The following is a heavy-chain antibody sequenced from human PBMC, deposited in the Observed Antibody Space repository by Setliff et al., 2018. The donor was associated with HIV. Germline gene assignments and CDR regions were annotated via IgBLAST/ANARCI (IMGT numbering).Heavy chain of an antibody. D-gene: IGHD3-10*01. CDR2: ISSSGSDI. V-gene: IGHV3-21*06. Sequence: PGGSLRLSCAASGFTFSTYTMNWVRQAPGKGLEWVSSISSSGSDIYYADSVKGRFTISRDNSRNSLYLQMYSLRVEDTAVYYCARAGRGSNWPIDSWGLGTLVTVSS. J-gene: IGHJ4*02. CDR3: ARAGRGSNWPIDS. CDR1: GFTFSTYT.